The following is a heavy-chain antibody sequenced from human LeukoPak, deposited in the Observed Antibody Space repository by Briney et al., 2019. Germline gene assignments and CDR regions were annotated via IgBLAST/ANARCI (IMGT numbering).Heavy chain of an antibody. CDR2: ISGSGSTI. CDR3: ARDLKDIVVRYFAPGWFDP. V-gene: IGHV3-11*01. CDR1: GFTITDYY. Sequence: GGSLRLSCAASGFTITDYYMNWIRQAPGKGLEWVSYISGSGSTIYYAESVKGRFTISRDNAKNSLYLQMNSLRAEDTAVYYCARDLKDIVVRYFAPGWFDPWGQGTLVTVSS. J-gene: IGHJ5*02. D-gene: IGHD3-9*01.